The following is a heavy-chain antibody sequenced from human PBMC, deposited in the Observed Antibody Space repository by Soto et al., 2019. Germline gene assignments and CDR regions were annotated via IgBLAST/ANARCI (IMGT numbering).Heavy chain of an antibody. D-gene: IGHD6-13*01. Sequence: EVQLVESGGGLVQPGGSRRPSGAPPGFTLGASALHWVRKAPGKGLEWVSAIGTAGDTYYPGSVKGRFTISRENAKNSLYLQMNSLRAEDTAVYYCARAIAAAGNAMDVWGQGTTVTVSS. V-gene: IGHV3-13*01. CDR1: GFTLGASA. J-gene: IGHJ6*02. CDR3: ARAIAAAGNAMDV. CDR2: IGTAGDT.